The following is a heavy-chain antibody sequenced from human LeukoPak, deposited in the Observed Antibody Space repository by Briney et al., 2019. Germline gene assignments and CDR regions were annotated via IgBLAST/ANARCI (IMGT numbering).Heavy chain of an antibody. CDR1: GYSFVSYW. CDR3: ARQDGYSLYHFDY. Sequence: GESLKISCKGSGYSFVSYWIAWVRQMPGKGLEWMGIIYPADSDTRYSPPFRGQVTISVDKSISTAYLQWSSLKASDTAMYYCARQDGYSLYHFDYWGQGTLVTVSS. J-gene: IGHJ4*02. D-gene: IGHD5-18*01. CDR2: IYPADSDT. V-gene: IGHV5-51*01.